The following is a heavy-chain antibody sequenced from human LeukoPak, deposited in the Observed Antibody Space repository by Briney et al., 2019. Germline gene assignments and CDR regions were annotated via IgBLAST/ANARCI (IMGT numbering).Heavy chain of an antibody. CDR1: GYTFTSYG. Sequence: ASVKVSCKASGYTFTSYGISWVRQAPGQGLEWMGWISAYNGNTNYAQKLQGRVTMTTDTSTSTAYMELRSLRSDDTAVHYCARDSYSYYDFWSGIYYFDYWGQGTLVTVSS. V-gene: IGHV1-18*01. D-gene: IGHD3-3*01. J-gene: IGHJ4*02. CDR2: ISAYNGNT. CDR3: ARDSYSYYDFWSGIYYFDY.